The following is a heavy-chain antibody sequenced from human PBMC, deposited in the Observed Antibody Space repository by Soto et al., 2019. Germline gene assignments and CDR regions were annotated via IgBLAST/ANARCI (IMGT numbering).Heavy chain of an antibody. J-gene: IGHJ4*02. Sequence: QLQLQESGPGLVKPSETLSLTCSVSGDSISSSSYYWGWIRQPPGKGLEWIGTINYSGSTYYNPSLKSRVTISVATCKNPFSLKVSSVTAADTAVYYGASLSGDYVPYWGQGILVSVSS. D-gene: IGHD4-17*01. CDR2: INYSGST. CDR3: ASLSGDYVPY. CDR1: GDSISSSSYY. V-gene: IGHV4-39*01.